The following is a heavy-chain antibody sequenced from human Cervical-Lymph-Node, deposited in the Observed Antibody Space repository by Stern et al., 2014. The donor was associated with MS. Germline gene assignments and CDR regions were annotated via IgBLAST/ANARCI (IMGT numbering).Heavy chain of an antibody. CDR3: ARGGIGSSRLYYHFYGMDV. Sequence: QVQLGQSGAEVKKPGSSVKVSCKASGGTFNSYVISWVRQAPGQGLEWMGGFVTLVSTTHYAQKLQGRVTITADESRSSTYMELTSLRSDDTPVYYCARGGIGSSRLYYHFYGMDVWGQGTTVTVSS. CDR1: GGTFNSYV. D-gene: IGHD6-6*01. V-gene: IGHV1-69*01. CDR2: FVTLVSTT. J-gene: IGHJ6*02.